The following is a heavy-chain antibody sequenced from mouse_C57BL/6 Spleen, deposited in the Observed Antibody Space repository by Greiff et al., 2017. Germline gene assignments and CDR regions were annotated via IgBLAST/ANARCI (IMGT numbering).Heavy chain of an antibody. J-gene: IGHJ4*01. CDR3: ARCGSSYVYARDY. D-gene: IGHD1-1*01. CDR2: IYPGSGST. V-gene: IGHV1-55*01. Sequence: QVQLQQPGAELVKPGASVKMSCKASGYTFTSYWITWVKQRPGQGLEWIGDIYPGSGSTNYNEKFKSKATLTVDTSSSTAYMQLSSLTSEDSAVYYCARCGSSYVYARDYWGQGTSVTVSS. CDR1: GYTFTSYW.